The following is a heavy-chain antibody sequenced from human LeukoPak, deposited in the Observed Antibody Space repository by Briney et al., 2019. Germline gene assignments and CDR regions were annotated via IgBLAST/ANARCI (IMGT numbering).Heavy chain of an antibody. Sequence: GRALRLSCVASGFTFSGFAIHWVRQAPGKGLEWVAVISYDGSNKYYADSVKGRFTISRDNSKNTLYLQMNSLRGEDTAVYYCAREAAHCSKTSCHPFPLYYHGLDVWGRGTTVTVSS. CDR1: GFTFSGFA. CDR2: ISYDGSNK. J-gene: IGHJ6*01. V-gene: IGHV3-30-3*01. CDR3: AREAAHCSKTSCHPFPLYYHGLDV. D-gene: IGHD2-2*01.